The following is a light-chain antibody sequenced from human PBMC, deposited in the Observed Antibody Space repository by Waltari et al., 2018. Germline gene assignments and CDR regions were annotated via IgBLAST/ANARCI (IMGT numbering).Light chain of an antibody. CDR1: SSNIGNNY. Sequence: QSVLTQAPSASETPGQRVTISCSGSSSNIGNNYVYWYQQRPGTAPKLLIYKKNQRPSGVPDRFSGSKSGTSASLAISGLRSEDEADFYCAAWDDSLSAWVFGGGTKLTVL. CDR3: AAWDDSLSAWV. J-gene: IGLJ3*02. CDR2: KKN. V-gene: IGLV1-47*01.